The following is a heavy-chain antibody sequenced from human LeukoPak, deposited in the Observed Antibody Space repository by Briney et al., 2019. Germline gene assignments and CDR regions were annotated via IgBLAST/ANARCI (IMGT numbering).Heavy chain of an antibody. J-gene: IGHJ4*02. CDR3: ATYYDILSGYTFDY. Sequence: SETLSLTCTVSGGSISRSNGWSWVRQPPGKGLEWSGEIHDTGSTNYNPPLKSRVTMSLDKSKNQFSLNLNSVTAADTAVYYCATYYDILSGYTFDYWGQGTLVAVSS. CDR1: GGSISRSNG. V-gene: IGHV4-4*02. CDR2: IHDTGST. D-gene: IGHD3-9*01.